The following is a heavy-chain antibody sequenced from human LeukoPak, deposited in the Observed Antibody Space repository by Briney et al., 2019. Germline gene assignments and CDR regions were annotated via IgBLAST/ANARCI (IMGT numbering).Heavy chain of an antibody. CDR3: ARRAGGYSHPYDY. D-gene: IGHD4-23*01. J-gene: IGHJ4*02. CDR2: ISGSGDNT. CDR1: GFTFSSYA. Sequence: PGGSLRLSCAASGFTFSSYAMSWVRQAPGKGLEWVSGISGSGDNTYYADSVKGRFTISRDNSKNTLYLQMNSLRAEDTAVYYCARRAGGYSHPYDYWGQGTLVTVSS. V-gene: IGHV3-23*01.